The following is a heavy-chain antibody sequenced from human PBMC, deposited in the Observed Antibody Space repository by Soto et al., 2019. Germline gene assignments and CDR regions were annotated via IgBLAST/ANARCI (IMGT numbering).Heavy chain of an antibody. J-gene: IGHJ4*02. CDR1: GGSVSSYY. CDR2: IFYSGTT. Sequence: SETLSLTCTVSGGSVSSYYWTWIRQSPGKGLEWIGFIFYSGTTNYNPSLKSRVTISVDRSKQQFSLRLTSVTAADTAVYYCARISTYNSFDYWGQGTRGTVSS. V-gene: IGHV4-59*02. CDR3: ARISTYNSFDY. D-gene: IGHD1-1*01.